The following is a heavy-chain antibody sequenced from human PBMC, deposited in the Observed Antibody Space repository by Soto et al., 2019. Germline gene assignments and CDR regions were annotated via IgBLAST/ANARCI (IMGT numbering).Heavy chain of an antibody. Sequence: EVQLLESGGGLVQPGESLRLSCAASGFTFSSYAMSWVRQAPGKGLEWVSTISGSGGSTYYADSVKGRFTISRDNSKNTLYLQMNSLRAEDTAVYYCARAEWELLIPLGAFDYWGQGTLVTVSS. CDR3: ARAEWELLIPLGAFDY. CDR1: GFTFSSYA. CDR2: ISGSGGST. D-gene: IGHD1-26*01. J-gene: IGHJ4*02. V-gene: IGHV3-23*01.